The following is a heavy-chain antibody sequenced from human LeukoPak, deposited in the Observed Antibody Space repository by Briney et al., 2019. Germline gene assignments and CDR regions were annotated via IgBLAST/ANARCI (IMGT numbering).Heavy chain of an antibody. Sequence: KPSETLSLTCTVSGGSISSGGYYWSWIRQHPGKGLEWIGYIYYSGSTYYNPSLKSRVTISVDTSKNQFSLKLSSVTAADTAVYYCARGKNPRFFGWFDPWGQGTLVTVSS. CDR2: IYYSGST. J-gene: IGHJ5*02. V-gene: IGHV4-31*03. CDR1: GGSISSGGYY. D-gene: IGHD3-3*01. CDR3: ARGKNPRFFGWFDP.